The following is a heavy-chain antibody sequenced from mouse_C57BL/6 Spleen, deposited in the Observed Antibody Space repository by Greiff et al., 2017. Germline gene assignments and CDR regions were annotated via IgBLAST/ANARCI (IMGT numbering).Heavy chain of an antibody. CDR1: GYAFSSYW. CDR2: IYPGDGDT. CDR3: AREDYGSSYEEAMDY. V-gene: IGHV1-80*01. J-gene: IGHJ4*01. Sequence: VKLQQSGAELVKPGASVKISCKASGYAFSSYWMNWVKQRPGKGLEWIGQIYPGDGDTNYNGKFKGKATLTADKSSSTAYMQLSSLTSEDSAVYFCAREDYGSSYEEAMDYWGQGTSVTVSS. D-gene: IGHD1-1*01.